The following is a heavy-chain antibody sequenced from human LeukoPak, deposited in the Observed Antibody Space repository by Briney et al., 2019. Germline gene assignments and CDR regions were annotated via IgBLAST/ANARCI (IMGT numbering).Heavy chain of an antibody. CDR2: IIPIFGTA. D-gene: IGHD5-18*01. J-gene: IGHJ4*02. CDR1: GGTFSIYA. CDR3: ARLHVDTAMVTGFFDY. V-gene: IGHV1-69*13. Sequence: EASVKVSCTASGGTFSIYAISWVRQAPGQGLEWMGGIIPIFGTANYAQKFQGRVTITADESTSTAYMELSSLRSEDTAVYYCARLHVDTAMVTGFFDYWGQGTLVTVSS.